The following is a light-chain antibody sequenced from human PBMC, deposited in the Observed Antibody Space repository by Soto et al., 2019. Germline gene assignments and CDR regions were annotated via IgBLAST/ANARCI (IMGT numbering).Light chain of an antibody. Sequence: QAALTQPASVSGSPGQSITSSCTGTSSDVGDYKYVSWYQQHPGKAPKLIIYEVSNRPSGISNRFSGAKSGNTASLTISGLQAEYEADYYCNSGTDTTSLIFGGGTKLTVL. CDR1: SSDVGDYKY. CDR3: NSGTDTTSLI. V-gene: IGLV2-14*01. J-gene: IGLJ2*01. CDR2: EVS.